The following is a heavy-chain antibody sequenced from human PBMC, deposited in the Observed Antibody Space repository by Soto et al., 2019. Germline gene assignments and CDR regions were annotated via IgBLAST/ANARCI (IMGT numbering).Heavy chain of an antibody. D-gene: IGHD5-18*01. Sequence: QVQLVQSGAEVKKPGSSVKVSCKASGGTFSSYAISWVRQAPGQGLEWMGGIIPIFGTANYAQKFQGRVTITEDESTSTAYMELSSLRSDDTAVYYCAGDKEGRGYSYGPGMLWGQGTLVNVSS. J-gene: IGHJ4*02. CDR3: AGDKEGRGYSYGPGML. CDR2: IIPIFGTA. V-gene: IGHV1-69*01. CDR1: GGTFSSYA.